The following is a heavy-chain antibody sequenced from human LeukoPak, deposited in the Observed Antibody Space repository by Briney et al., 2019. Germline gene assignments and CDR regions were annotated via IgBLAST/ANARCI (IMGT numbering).Heavy chain of an antibody. CDR3: AGKGPYDILTGYLAYYYYYMDV. Sequence: SETLSLTCTVSGYSISSGYYWGWIRQPPGKGLEWIGSIYHSGSTYYNPSLKSRVTISVDTSKNQFSLKLSSVTAADTAVYYCAGKGPYDILTGYLAYYYYYMDVWGKGTTVTISS. CDR2: IYHSGST. CDR1: GYSISSGYY. D-gene: IGHD3-9*01. V-gene: IGHV4-38-2*02. J-gene: IGHJ6*03.